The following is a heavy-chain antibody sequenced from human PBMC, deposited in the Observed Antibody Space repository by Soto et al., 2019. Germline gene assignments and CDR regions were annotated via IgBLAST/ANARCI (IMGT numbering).Heavy chain of an antibody. V-gene: IGHV3-33*01. J-gene: IGHJ4*02. D-gene: IGHD5-18*01. Sequence: QVKLVESGGGVVQYGGSLRLSCAASGFTFRTYGFHWVRQAPGKGLEWVAVIWYDGSKEYYADSVKGRFTISKDDSKNTIFLQMNSLRAEDTAVYYCTRDGYSDFRGIDCWGPGALVTVSS. CDR2: IWYDGSKE. CDR3: TRDGYSDFRGIDC. CDR1: GFTFRTYG.